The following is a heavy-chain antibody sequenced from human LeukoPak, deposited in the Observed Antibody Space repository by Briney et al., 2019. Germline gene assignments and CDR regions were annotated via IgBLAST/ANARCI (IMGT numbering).Heavy chain of an antibody. Sequence: SETLSLTCTVSGGSISSYYWSWIRQPAGKGLEWIGRIYTSGSTNYNPSLKSRVTMSVDTSKIQFSLQLNSVTPEDTAVYYCARGTKILAVVVPAGYYYYYMDVWGKGTTVTVSS. CDR1: GGSISSYY. CDR2: IYTSGST. J-gene: IGHJ6*03. V-gene: IGHV4-4*07. CDR3: ARGTKILAVVVPAGYYYYYMDV. D-gene: IGHD2-2*01.